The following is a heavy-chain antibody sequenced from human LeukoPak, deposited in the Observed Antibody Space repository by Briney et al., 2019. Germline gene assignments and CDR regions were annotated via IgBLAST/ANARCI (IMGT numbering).Heavy chain of an antibody. CDR1: GFTFSSNW. V-gene: IGHV3-74*01. J-gene: IGHJ4*02. CDR3: VPADKQ. Sequence: GGSLRLSCAASGFTFSSNWMHCVRQAPGKGLVWVSLIKPDGSSTNYADSVKGRFTISRDNAKNTLYLQMNSLSAEDTAVYYCVPADKQWGQGTLVTVSS. CDR2: IKPDGSST. D-gene: IGHD6-13*01.